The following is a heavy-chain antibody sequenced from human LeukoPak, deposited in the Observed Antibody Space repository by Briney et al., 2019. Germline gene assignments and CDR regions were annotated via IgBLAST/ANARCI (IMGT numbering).Heavy chain of an antibody. CDR1: GFTFSSYD. CDR2: ISYDGSNE. J-gene: IGHJ5*02. Sequence: GGSLRLSCAASGFTFSSYDMHWVRQAPGKGLEWVAVISYDGSNEYYADSVKGRFTISRDNSKKTLYLQMNSLRAEDTAVYYCYGDYGGWFDPRGQGTLVTVSS. D-gene: IGHD4-17*01. CDR3: YGDYGGWFDP. V-gene: IGHV3-30*03.